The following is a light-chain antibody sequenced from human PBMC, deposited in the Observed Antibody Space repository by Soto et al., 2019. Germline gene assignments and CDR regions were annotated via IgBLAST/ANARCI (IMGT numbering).Light chain of an antibody. Sequence: DIVMTQSPDSLAVSLGERATINCKSSQSVLYSSNHKNYLAWYQQKPGQPPKLLIYWASTRESGVPDRLSGSRYGTAVTLTISSLQAEDVSVYYCQQYDSAPLGTFGQGTKVDIK. J-gene: IGKJ1*01. CDR2: WAS. V-gene: IGKV4-1*01. CDR3: QQYDSAPLGT. CDR1: QSVLYSSNHKNY.